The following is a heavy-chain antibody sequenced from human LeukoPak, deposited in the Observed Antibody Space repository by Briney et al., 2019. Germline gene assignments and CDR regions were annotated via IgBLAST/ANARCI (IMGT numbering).Heavy chain of an antibody. CDR3: ARATRASSGWYWDYFDY. Sequence: GGSLRLSCAASGFTFSSYGMHWVRQAPGKGLMWVSRISPDGSTTLYADSVKGRFTISRDNAKNSLYLQMNSLRAEDTAVYYCARATRASSGWYWDYFDYWGQGTLVTVSS. CDR1: GFTFSSYG. D-gene: IGHD6-19*01. CDR2: ISPDGSTT. V-gene: IGHV3-74*03. J-gene: IGHJ4*02.